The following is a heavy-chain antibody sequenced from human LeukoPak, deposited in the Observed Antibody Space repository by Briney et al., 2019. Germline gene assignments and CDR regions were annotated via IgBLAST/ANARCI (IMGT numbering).Heavy chain of an antibody. V-gene: IGHV3-23*01. D-gene: IGHD3-22*01. CDR1: GFTFSSYA. CDR3: AKDAPGLTDYYDSSGYYPFDY. CDR2: ISGSGGST. J-gene: IGHJ4*02. Sequence: GSLRLSCAASGFTFSSYAMSWVRQAPGKGLEWVSAISGSGGSTYYADSVKGRFTISRDNSKNTLYLQMNSLRAGDTAVYYCAKDAPGLTDYYDSSGYYPFDYWGQGTLVTVSS.